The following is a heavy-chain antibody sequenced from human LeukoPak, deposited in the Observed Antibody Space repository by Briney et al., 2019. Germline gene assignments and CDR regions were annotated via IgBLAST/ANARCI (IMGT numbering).Heavy chain of an antibody. CDR1: GYSFTNYW. V-gene: IGHV5-51*01. D-gene: IGHD6-19*01. J-gene: IGHJ4*02. CDR2: IYPADSNT. Sequence: PGESLKISCKGSGYSFTNYWIGWVRQMPRKGLEWRGIIYPADSNTRYSPSFQGQVTISADKSISTAYLQWSSLTASGTAMYYCASSYSSGWFFDYWGQGTLVTVSS. CDR3: ASSYSSGWFFDY.